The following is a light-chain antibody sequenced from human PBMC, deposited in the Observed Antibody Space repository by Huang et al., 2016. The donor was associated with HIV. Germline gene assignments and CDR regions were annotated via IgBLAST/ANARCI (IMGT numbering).Light chain of an antibody. CDR1: QSVSSSY. V-gene: IGKV3-20*01. CDR2: GAS. CDR3: QQYGSSLFT. Sequence: EIVLTQSPGTLSLSPGERATLSCRASQSVSSSYLAWYQQKPGQAPRRLIYGASSRATGRPDRFSGSGSGTDFTLTISRLEPEDFAVYYCQQYGSSLFTFGPGTKVDIK. J-gene: IGKJ3*01.